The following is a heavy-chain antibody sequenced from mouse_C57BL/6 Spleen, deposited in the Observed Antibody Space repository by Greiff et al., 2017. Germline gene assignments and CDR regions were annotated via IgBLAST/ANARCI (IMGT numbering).Heavy chain of an antibody. Sequence: QVQLQQSGPELVKPGASVKISCKASGYAFSSSWMNWVKQRPGKGLEWIGRIYPGDGDTNYNGKFKGKATLTADKSSSTAYMQLSSLTSEDSAVYFCANWDAGYWGQGTTLTVSS. V-gene: IGHV1-82*01. D-gene: IGHD4-1*01. CDR2: IYPGDGDT. CDR3: ANWDAGY. CDR1: GYAFSSSW. J-gene: IGHJ2*01.